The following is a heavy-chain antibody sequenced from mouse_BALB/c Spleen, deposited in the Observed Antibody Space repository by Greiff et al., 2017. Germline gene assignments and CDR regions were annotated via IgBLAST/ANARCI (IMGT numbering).Heavy chain of an antibody. D-gene: IGHD1-1*01. CDR3: TRQAYYYGSSYGFAY. CDR2: INPSNGGT. CDR1: GYTFTSYY. V-gene: IGHV1S81*02. Sequence: VKLQESGAELVKPGASVKLSCKASGYTFTSYYMYWVKQRPGQGLEWIGEINPSNGGTNFNEKFKSKATLTVDKSSSTAYMQLSSLTSEDSAVYYCTRQAYYYGSSYGFAYWGQGTLVTVSA. J-gene: IGHJ3*01.